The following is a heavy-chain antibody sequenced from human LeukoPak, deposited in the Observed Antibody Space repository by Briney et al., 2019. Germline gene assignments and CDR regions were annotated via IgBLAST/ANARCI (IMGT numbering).Heavy chain of an antibody. V-gene: IGHV3-21*01. CDR3: ARDPSLESDYGVYATN. D-gene: IGHD4-17*01. CDR2: ITGGSSYI. Sequence: GGSLRLSCATAGFSFSRYSLIWVRQAPGKGLEWVASITGGSSYIYYSDSVKGRFTVSRDNAKKSLYLRMNSLRAEDTAVYYCARDPSLESDYGVYATNWGQGTLVTVSS. CDR1: GFSFSRYS. J-gene: IGHJ4*02.